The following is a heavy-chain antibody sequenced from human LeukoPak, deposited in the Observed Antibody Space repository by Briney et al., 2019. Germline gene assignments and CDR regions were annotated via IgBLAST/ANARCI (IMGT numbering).Heavy chain of an antibody. CDR2: INTNSGGT. J-gene: IGHJ4*02. CDR1: GCTFTGYY. D-gene: IGHD4-17*01. CDR3: ARDQVEDYGDYAAFSIDY. Sequence: ASVKVSCKASGCTFTGYYMHWVRQAPGQGLEWMGWINTNSGGTNYAQKLQGRVTMTRDTSISTAYMELSRLRSDDTAVYYCARDQVEDYGDYAAFSIDYWGQGTLVTVSS. V-gene: IGHV1-2*02.